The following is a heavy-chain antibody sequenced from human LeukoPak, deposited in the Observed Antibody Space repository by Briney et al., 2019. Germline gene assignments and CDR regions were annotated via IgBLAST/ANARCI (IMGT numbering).Heavy chain of an antibody. Sequence: PSETLSLTCAVYGGSFSGYYWSWIRQPPGKGLEWIGEINHSGGTNYNPSLKSRVTISVDTSKNQFSLKLSSVTAADTAVYYCARDPQGGYYYDSSGYYTYFDYWGQGTLVTVS. D-gene: IGHD3-22*01. CDR3: ARDPQGGYYYDSSGYYTYFDY. CDR2: INHSGGT. J-gene: IGHJ4*02. V-gene: IGHV4-34*01. CDR1: GGSFSGYY.